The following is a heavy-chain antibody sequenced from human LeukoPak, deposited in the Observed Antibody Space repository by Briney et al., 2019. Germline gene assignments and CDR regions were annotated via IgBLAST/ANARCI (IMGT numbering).Heavy chain of an antibody. CDR1: GFIVSSSY. D-gene: IGHD5-12*01. CDR3: AREGMVATFDY. J-gene: IGHJ4*02. Sequence: GGSLRLSCAASGFIVSSSYMSWVRQAPGKGLEWVSSISSSSSYIYYADSVKGRFTISRDKAKNSLYLQMNSLRAEDTAIYYCAREGMVATFDYWGQGTLVTVSS. V-gene: IGHV3-21*01. CDR2: ISSSSSYI.